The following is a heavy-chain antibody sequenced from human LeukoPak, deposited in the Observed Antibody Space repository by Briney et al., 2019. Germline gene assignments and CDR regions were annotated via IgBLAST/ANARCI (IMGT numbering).Heavy chain of an antibody. CDR1: GFTFSSYR. CDR2: ISSSSSYI. V-gene: IGHV3-21*01. CDR3: ARDFLEWLLYPYYYYYGMDV. Sequence: GGSLRLSCAASGFTFSSYRMNWVRQAPGKGLEWVSSISSSSSYIYYADSVKGRFTISRDNAKNSLYLQMNSLRAEDTAVYYCARDFLEWLLYPYYYYYGMDVWGQGTTVTVSS. J-gene: IGHJ6*02. D-gene: IGHD3-3*01.